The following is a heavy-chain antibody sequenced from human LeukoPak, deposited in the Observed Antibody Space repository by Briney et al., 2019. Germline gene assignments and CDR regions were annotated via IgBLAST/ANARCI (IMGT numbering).Heavy chain of an antibody. V-gene: IGHV4-59*01. CDR2: IYYSGST. CDR1: GGSISSYY. CDR3: ARDEPGYGMDV. Sequence: SETLSLTCTVSGGSISSYYWSWIRQPPGKGLEWIGYIYYSGSTNYNPSLKSRVTISVDTSKNQFSLKLSSVTAADTAVYYCARDEPGYGMDVWGQGTTVTVSS. D-gene: IGHD1-14*01. J-gene: IGHJ6*02.